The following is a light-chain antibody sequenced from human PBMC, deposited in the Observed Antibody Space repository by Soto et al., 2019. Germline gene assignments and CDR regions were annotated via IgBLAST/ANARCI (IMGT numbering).Light chain of an antibody. V-gene: IGKV1-9*01. CDR3: QQVNSYPFS. Sequence: IQLTQSPSSLSASVGDRVTITCRASQGISSYLAWYQQKAGKAPKLLIYAASTLQSGVPPRFSGSGSGTAFTLTISSLQPEDFATYYCQQVNSYPFSFGPGTKVDMK. CDR1: QGISSY. J-gene: IGKJ3*01. CDR2: AAS.